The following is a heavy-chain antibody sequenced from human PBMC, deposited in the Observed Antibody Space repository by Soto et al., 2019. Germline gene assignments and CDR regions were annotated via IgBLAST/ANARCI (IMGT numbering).Heavy chain of an antibody. Sequence: QLQLQESGPGLLRPSETLSLTWTVSGGCISSSSYYWGWIRQPPGKGLEWIGSIYYSGSTYYNPSLKSRVTISVDTSKNQFSLKLSSVTAADTAVYYCARSSPHSGYYAPCDYWGQGTLVTVSS. CDR2: IYYSGST. J-gene: IGHJ4*02. D-gene: IGHD3-22*01. V-gene: IGHV4-39*01. CDR3: ARSSPHSGYYAPCDY. CDR1: GGCISSSSYY.